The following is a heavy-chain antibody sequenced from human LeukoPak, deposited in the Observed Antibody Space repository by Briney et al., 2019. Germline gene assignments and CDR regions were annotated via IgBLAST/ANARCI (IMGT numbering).Heavy chain of an antibody. V-gene: IGHV3-21*01. CDR2: ISSSSSYI. D-gene: IGHD3-10*01. CDR3: ARDYYGSGSYPDAFDI. Sequence: GGSLRLSCAASGFIFSNYSVNWVRQAPGKGLEWVSSISSSSSYIYYADSVKGRFTISRDNAKNSLYLQMNSLRAEDTAVYYCARDYYGSGSYPDAFDIWGQGTMVTVSS. J-gene: IGHJ3*02. CDR1: GFIFSNYS.